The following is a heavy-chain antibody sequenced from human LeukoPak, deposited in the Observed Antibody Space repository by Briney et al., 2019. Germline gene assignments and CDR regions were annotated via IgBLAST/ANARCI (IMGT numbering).Heavy chain of an antibody. CDR3: ARDPPYYYDSSGYQLDDY. D-gene: IGHD3-22*01. Sequence: ASVKVSCKASGYTFIDYYMHWVRQAPGQGLEWMGWTNPNSGGTNYAQKFQGRVTVTRDTSISTAYMELSRLRSDDTAVYYCARDPPYYYDSSGYQLDDYWGQGTLVTVSS. J-gene: IGHJ4*02. CDR1: GYTFIDYY. CDR2: TNPNSGGT. V-gene: IGHV1-2*02.